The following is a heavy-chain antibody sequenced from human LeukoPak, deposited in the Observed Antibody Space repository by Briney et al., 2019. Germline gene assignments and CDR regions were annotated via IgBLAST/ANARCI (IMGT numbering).Heavy chain of an antibody. CDR1: GFMFSSYW. CDR2: INSDGSST. D-gene: IGHD6-13*01. J-gene: IGHJ4*02. CDR3: ARRISSSWYYFDS. V-gene: IGHV3-74*01. Sequence: PGGSLRLSCAASGFMFSSYWMHWVRQAPGQGLVWISRINSDGSSTSYADSVKGRFTISRDNAENTLYLQMNSLRAEDTAVYYCARRISSSWYYFDSWGQGTLVTVSS.